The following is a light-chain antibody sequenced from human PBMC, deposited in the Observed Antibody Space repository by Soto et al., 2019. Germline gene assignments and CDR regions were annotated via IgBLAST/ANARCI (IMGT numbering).Light chain of an antibody. J-gene: IGKJ1*01. CDR2: DAS. CDR1: HVISNY. CDR3: QQYNNSPQT. V-gene: IGKV1D-13*01. Sequence: IQLTQSPSVLSASVGDTGTITCLACHVISNYLAWYQQKPGKAPKLLIYDASSLESGVPSRFSGSGSGTEFTLTISSLQSEDFAEYHCQQYNNSPQTFGQGTKVDIK.